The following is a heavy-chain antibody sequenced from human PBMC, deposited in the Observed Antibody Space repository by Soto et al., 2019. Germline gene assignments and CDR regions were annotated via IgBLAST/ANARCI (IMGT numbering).Heavy chain of an antibody. J-gene: IGHJ6*02. Sequence: GGSLRLSCAASGFNFNSYTINWVRQAPGKRLEWLSSISNSGYIFSTDSVRGRFTISRDNAKNSVYLQINRLRAEDTAVYFCARYCRGRSCYPAMDVWGQGTTVTVSS. CDR2: ISNSGYI. CDR3: ARYCRGRSCYPAMDV. D-gene: IGHD2-15*01. CDR1: GFNFNSYT. V-gene: IGHV3-21*01.